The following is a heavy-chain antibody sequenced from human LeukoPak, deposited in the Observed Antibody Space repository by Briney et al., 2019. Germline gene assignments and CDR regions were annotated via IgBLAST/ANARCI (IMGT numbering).Heavy chain of an antibody. CDR3: ATRYDY. CDR1: GLTLGGYT. V-gene: IGHV3-64*01. CDR2: ISINGSST. J-gene: IGHJ4*02. Sequence: GGSRRLSCAPSGLTLGGYTMDWVRQAPGKGMKYFSAISINGSSTYYANSMKGRFTISRDNYKNTLYLQMGSLRDEDTAVYYCATRYDYWGQGTLVTVSS. D-gene: IGHD3-16*02.